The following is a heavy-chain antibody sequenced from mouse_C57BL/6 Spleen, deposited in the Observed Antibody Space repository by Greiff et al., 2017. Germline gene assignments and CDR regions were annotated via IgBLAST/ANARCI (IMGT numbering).Heavy chain of an antibody. V-gene: IGHV1-82*01. CDR1: GYAFSSSW. CDR2: IYPGDGDT. CDR3: ARDYYGMDSYFDY. D-gene: IGHD2-1*01. J-gene: IGHJ2*01. Sequence: QVQLQQSGPELVKPGDSVKISCTASGYAFSSSWMNWVKQRPGKGLEWIGRIYPGDGDTNYNETFKGKATLTADKSSSTAYMQLSSRTSEDSAVYFCARDYYGMDSYFDYWGQGTTLTVSS.